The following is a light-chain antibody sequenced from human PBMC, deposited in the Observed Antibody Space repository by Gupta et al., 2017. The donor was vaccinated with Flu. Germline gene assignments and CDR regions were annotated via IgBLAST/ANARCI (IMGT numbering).Light chain of an antibody. CDR1: QGVANY. CDR3: QQRSNWRLT. J-gene: IGKJ4*01. V-gene: IGKV3-11*01. Sequence: GESATLSCRASQGVANYLAWYQQKPGQAPRLLIYDAVKRATGVPGRFSGSGAGTDFTLTITSLEPEDFAVYYCQQRSNWRLTFGGWTKVGLK. CDR2: DAV.